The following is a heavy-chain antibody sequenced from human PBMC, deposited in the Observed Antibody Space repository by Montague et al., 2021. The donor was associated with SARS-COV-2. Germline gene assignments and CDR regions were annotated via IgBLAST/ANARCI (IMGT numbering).Heavy chain of an antibody. CDR2: ISDTGSTI. Sequence: SLRLSCAASGFTFSDYYMNWIRQAPGKGLEWISYISDTGSTIYYADSVKGRFAVSRDNTKNSLYLQMNSLRAEDTAVYYCAKDLMTYGGNSPVDQWGQGTLVTVSS. J-gene: IGHJ4*02. D-gene: IGHD4-23*01. CDR1: GFTFSDYY. V-gene: IGHV3-11*01. CDR3: AKDLMTYGGNSPVDQ.